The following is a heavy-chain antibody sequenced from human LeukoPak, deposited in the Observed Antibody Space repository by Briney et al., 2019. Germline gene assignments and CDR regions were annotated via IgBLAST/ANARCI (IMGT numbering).Heavy chain of an antibody. CDR1: GFNVWSTG. CDR2: IGGGGSDT. CDR3: AKGSKLVVITRDHYMAV. V-gene: IGHV3-23*01. Sequence: GGSLRLSCAVAGFNVWSTGMSWVRQAPGKGLEWVSAIGGGGSDTKYTDSVEGRFTILRDISKNTLYLQMDSLRAGDTAVYYCAKGSKLVVITRDHYMAVWGKGTTVTISS. J-gene: IGHJ6*03. D-gene: IGHD3-22*01.